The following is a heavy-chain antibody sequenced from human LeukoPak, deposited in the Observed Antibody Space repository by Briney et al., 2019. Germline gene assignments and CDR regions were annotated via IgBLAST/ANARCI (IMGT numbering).Heavy chain of an antibody. CDR2: ISYDGSNK. J-gene: IGHJ4*02. CDR3: AREGYSSSWYGGDY. D-gene: IGHD6-13*01. V-gene: IGHV3-30*04. Sequence: GGSLRLSCAASGFTFSSYAMHWVRQAPGKGLEWVAVISYDGSNKYYADSVKGRFTISRDNSKNTLYLQMNSLRAEDTAVYYCAREGYSSSWYGGDYWGQGTLVTVSS. CDR1: GFTFSSYA.